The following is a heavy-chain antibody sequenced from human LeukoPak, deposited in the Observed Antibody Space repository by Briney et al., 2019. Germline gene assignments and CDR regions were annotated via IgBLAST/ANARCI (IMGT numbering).Heavy chain of an antibody. Sequence: GGSLRLSCAASGFTFSSYSMNWVRQAPRKGLEWVSSSSSSSSYIYYADSVKGRFTISRDNAKNSLYLQMNSLRAEDTAVYYCARMSTMVRGIPREMDVWGQGTTVTVSS. V-gene: IGHV3-21*01. CDR2: SSSSSSYI. CDR1: GFTFSSYS. J-gene: IGHJ6*02. D-gene: IGHD3-10*01. CDR3: ARMSTMVRGIPREMDV.